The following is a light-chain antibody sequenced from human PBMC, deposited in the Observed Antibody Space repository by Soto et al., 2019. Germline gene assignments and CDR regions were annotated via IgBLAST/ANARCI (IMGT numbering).Light chain of an antibody. CDR3: QSYDSSLGGLV. CDR2: GNS. CDR1: SSNIGAGYD. J-gene: IGLJ2*01. V-gene: IGLV1-40*01. Sequence: QSVLTQPPSVSGAPGQRVTISCTGSSSNIGAGYDVHWYQQLPRTAPKLLIYGNSNRPSGVPDRFSGSKSGTSASLAITGLQAEDEADYYCQSYDSSLGGLVFGGGTKVTVL.